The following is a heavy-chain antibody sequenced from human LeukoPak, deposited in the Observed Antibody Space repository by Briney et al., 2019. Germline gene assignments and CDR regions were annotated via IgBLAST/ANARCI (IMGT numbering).Heavy chain of an antibody. D-gene: IGHD6-13*01. Sequence: GGSLRLSCAASGFTFSSYAMHWVRQAPGKGLEWVAVVSYDGSYKYYADSVKGRFTLSRDNSKHTLYLQMNSLRAEDTAVYYCAKDQQTGMDVWGQGTTVTVSS. CDR2: VSYDGSYK. V-gene: IGHV3-30*04. CDR3: AKDQQTGMDV. CDR1: GFTFSSYA. J-gene: IGHJ6*02.